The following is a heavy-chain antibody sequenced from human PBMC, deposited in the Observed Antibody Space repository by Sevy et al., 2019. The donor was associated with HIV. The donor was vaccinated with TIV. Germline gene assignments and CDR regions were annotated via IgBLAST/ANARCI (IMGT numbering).Heavy chain of an antibody. CDR3: AQGYEYFDY. V-gene: IGHV3-30*18. Sequence: GGSLRLSCAASGFTFSSYGMHWVRQAPGKGLEWVAVISYDGSNKYYADSVKGRFTISRDNSKNTLYLQMNSLRAEDTAVYYCAQGYEYFDYWGQGTLVTVSS. CDR1: GFTFSSYG. D-gene: IGHD5-12*01. CDR2: ISYDGSNK. J-gene: IGHJ4*02.